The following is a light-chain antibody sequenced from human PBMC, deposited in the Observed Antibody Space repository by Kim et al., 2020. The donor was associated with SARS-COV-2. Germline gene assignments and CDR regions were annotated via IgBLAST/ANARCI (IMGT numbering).Light chain of an antibody. CDR2: GKN. Sequence: SSELTQDPAVSVALGQTVRITCQGASLRSYYASWYQQKPGQAPVLVIYGKNNRPSGIPDRFSGFSSGNTASLTITGAQAEDEADYYCNPRDSSGNHLNVF. CDR3: NPRDSSGNHLNV. CDR1: SLRSYY. V-gene: IGLV3-19*01. J-gene: IGLJ1*01.